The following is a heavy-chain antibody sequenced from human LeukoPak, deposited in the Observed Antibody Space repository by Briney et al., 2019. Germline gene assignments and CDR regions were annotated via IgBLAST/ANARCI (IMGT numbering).Heavy chain of an antibody. CDR2: ISYDGSTK. CDR3: ARVQYNYYGSESYDY. Sequence: GGSLRLSCTASGFTFSTYGMLWARDARGTGLEWATLISYDGSTKYYSDSVKGRFTLSRDNSKNTLYLQMNSLRAEDTAVYYCARVQYNYYGSESYDYWGQGTLVTVSS. D-gene: IGHD3-10*01. CDR1: GFTFSTYG. J-gene: IGHJ4*02. V-gene: IGHV3-30*03.